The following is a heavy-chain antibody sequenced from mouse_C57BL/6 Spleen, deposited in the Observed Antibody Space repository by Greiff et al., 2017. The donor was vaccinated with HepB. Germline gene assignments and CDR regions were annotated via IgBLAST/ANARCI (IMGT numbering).Heavy chain of an antibody. J-gene: IGHJ2*01. V-gene: IGHV1-81*01. CDR2: IYPRSGNT. Sequence: QVHVKQSGAELARPGASVKLSCKASGYTFTSYGISWVKQRTGQGLEWIGEIYPRSGNTYYNEKFKGKATLTADKSSSTAYMELRSLTSEDSAVYFCARGEVYYDYDGRGDYWGQGTTLTVSS. D-gene: IGHD2-4*01. CDR3: ARGEVYYDYDGRGDY. CDR1: GYTFTSYG.